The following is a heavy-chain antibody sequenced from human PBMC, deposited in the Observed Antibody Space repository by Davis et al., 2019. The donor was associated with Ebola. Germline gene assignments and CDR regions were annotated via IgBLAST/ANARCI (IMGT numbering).Heavy chain of an antibody. CDR1: GGSISNYY. CDR2: IHTSGST. D-gene: IGHD6-19*01. J-gene: IGHJ6*03. V-gene: IGHV4-4*07. Sequence: PSETLSLTCTVSGGSISNYYWSWIRQPAGKGLECIGRIHTSGSTNYNPSLKSRVTMSVDTSKNQFSLKLSSVTAADTAVYYCARASSGRHYYYYYMDVWGKGTTVTVSS. CDR3: ARASSGRHYYYYYMDV.